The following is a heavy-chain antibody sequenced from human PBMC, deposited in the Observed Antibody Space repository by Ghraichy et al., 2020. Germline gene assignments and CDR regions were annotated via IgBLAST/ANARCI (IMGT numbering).Heavy chain of an antibody. CDR1: GGSISSYY. CDR2: IYTSGST. D-gene: IGHD6-19*01. V-gene: IGHV4-4*07. Sequence: SETLSLTCTVSGGSISSYYWSWIRQPAGKGLEWIGRIYTSGSTNYNPSLKSRVTMSVDTSKNQFSLKLSSVTAADTAVYYCARETEQWLVREGWFDPWGQGTLVTVSS. J-gene: IGHJ5*02. CDR3: ARETEQWLVREGWFDP.